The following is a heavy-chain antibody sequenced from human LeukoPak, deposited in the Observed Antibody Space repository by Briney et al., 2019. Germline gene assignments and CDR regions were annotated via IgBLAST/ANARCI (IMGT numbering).Heavy chain of an antibody. V-gene: IGHV1-46*01. Sequence: ASVKVSCKASGYTFTSYYMHWVRQAPGQGLEWMGIINPSGGSTSYAQKFQGRVTMTRDTSTSTVYMELSSLRSEDTAVYYCARTLITMIVVVTYDAFDIWGQGTMVTVSS. CDR3: ARTLITMIVVVTYDAFDI. CDR1: GYTFTSYY. J-gene: IGHJ3*02. CDR2: INPSGGST. D-gene: IGHD3-22*01.